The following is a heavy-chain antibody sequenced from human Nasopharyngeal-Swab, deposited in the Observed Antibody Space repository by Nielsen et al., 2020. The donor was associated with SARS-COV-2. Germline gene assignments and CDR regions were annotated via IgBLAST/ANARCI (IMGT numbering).Heavy chain of an antibody. CDR3: ARSGQWLVQDY. Sequence: GGSLRLSCAASGFTFSSYAMHWVRQAPGKGLEWVAVISYDGSNKYYADSVKGRFTISRDNSKNTLYLQMNSLRAEDTAVYYCARSGQWLVQDYWGQGTLVTVSS. V-gene: IGHV3-30-3*01. CDR2: ISYDGSNK. J-gene: IGHJ4*02. D-gene: IGHD6-19*01. CDR1: GFTFSSYA.